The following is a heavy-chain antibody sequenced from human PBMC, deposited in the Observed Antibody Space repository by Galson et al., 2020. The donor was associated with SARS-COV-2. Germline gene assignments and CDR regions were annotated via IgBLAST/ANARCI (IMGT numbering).Heavy chain of an antibody. Sequence: ASVQVSCKASGYTFTAYYMHWVRQAPGQGLEWLGWINPNSGGTNYAQKFQGRVTMTRDASISTAYMALRGLRSDVTAVYYCARERAAAGATNWCDPWGQGTLVTVSS. V-gene: IGHV1-2*02. CDR3: ARERAAAGATNWCDP. CDR1: GYTFTAYY. CDR2: INPNSGGT. J-gene: IGHJ5*02. D-gene: IGHD6-13*01.